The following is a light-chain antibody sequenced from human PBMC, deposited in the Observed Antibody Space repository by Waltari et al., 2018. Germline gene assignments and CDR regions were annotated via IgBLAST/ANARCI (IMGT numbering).Light chain of an antibody. J-gene: IGLJ1*01. V-gene: IGLV1-40*01. CDR3: QSYDSSLSRYV. CDR1: SPNIGATSD. Sequence: QSVLTQPPSVSGAPGQRVTISCTGSSPNIGATSDVHWYQQVPGTAPKPPIYGNTHRPQGVPDRFSASKSGTSASLAITGLQADDEADYYCQSYDSSLSRYVFGSGTEVTVL. CDR2: GNT.